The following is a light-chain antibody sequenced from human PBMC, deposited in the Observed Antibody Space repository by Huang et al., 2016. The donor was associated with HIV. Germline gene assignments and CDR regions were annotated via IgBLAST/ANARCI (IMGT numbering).Light chain of an antibody. Sequence: DIQMTQCPSSLSASVRNRVTITCRASQAIAKSLAWYQQKPGKAPKLLLYAASGLESGVPSRFSGSGSGTDYTLTISSLQPEDFATYYCQQYHSTPYTCGQGTKLEIK. V-gene: IGKV1-NL1*01. CDR2: AAS. CDR3: QQYHSTPYT. CDR1: QAIAKS. J-gene: IGKJ2*01.